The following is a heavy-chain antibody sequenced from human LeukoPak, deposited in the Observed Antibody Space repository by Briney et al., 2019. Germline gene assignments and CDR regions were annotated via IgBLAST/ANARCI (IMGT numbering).Heavy chain of an antibody. V-gene: IGHV4-59*10. D-gene: IGHD5-12*01. CDR1: GGSFSGYY. CDR2: IYTSGST. J-gene: IGHJ6*03. CDR3: ARVRTLRGAYYYMDV. Sequence: KPSETLSLTCAVYGGSFSGYYWSWIRQPAGKGLEWIGRIYTSGSTNYNPSLKSRVTISVDTSKNQFSLKLSSVTAADTAVYYCARVRTLRGAYYYMDVWGKGTTVTVSS.